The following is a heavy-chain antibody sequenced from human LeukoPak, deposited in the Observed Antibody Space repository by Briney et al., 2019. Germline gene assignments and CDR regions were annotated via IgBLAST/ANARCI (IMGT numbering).Heavy chain of an antibody. CDR1: GFTFSSYW. CDR3: AKGGPFGVVISRVNWFDP. Sequence: GGSLRLSCAASGFTFSSYWMHWVRQAPGKGLVWVSRINSDGSSTYYADSVKGRFTISRDNSKNTLYLQMNSLRAEDTAVYYCAKGGPFGVVISRVNWFDPWGQGTLVTVSS. J-gene: IGHJ5*02. V-gene: IGHV3-74*01. CDR2: INSDGSST. D-gene: IGHD3-3*01.